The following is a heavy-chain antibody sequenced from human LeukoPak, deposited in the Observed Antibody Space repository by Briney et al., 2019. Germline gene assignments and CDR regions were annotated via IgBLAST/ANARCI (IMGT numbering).Heavy chain of an antibody. CDR1: GFTFSNYG. D-gene: IGHD3-22*01. CDR3: AKVAMIVDPFDY. CDR2: IRYDGSNK. Sequence: GGSLRLSCGASGFTFSNYGMHWVRQAPGKGLEWVAFIRYDGSNKYYADSVKGRFTISRDNSKNTLYLQMNSLRAEDTAVYYCAKVAMIVDPFDYWGQGTLVTVSS. J-gene: IGHJ4*02. V-gene: IGHV3-30*02.